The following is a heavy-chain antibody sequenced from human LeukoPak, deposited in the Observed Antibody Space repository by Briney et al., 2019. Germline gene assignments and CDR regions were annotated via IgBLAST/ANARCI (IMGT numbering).Heavy chain of an antibody. V-gene: IGHV4-30-2*01. CDR2: IYHSGST. J-gene: IGHJ3*02. D-gene: IGHD6-13*01. Sequence: SETLSLTCAVSGGSISSGGYSWSWIRQPPGKGLEWIGYIYHSGSTYYNPSLKSRVTISVDRSKNQFSLKLSSVTAADTAVYYCARVDGIAGRGAFDIWGQGTMVTASS. CDR1: GGSISSGGYS. CDR3: ARVDGIAGRGAFDI.